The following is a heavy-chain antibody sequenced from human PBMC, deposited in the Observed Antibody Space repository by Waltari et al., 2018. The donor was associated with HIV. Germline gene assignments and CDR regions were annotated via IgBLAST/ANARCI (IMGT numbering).Heavy chain of an antibody. CDR1: GGSVSSGSYY. D-gene: IGHD6-19*01. Sequence: QVQLQESGPGLVKPSETLSLTCTVSGGSVSSGSYYWSWIRQPPGKGLEWIGYIYYSGSTNYNPSLKSRVTISVDTSKNQFSLKRSSVTAADTAVYYCARDDSASSGLNWFDPWGQGTLVTVSS. V-gene: IGHV4-61*01. CDR2: IYYSGST. CDR3: ARDDSASSGLNWFDP. J-gene: IGHJ5*02.